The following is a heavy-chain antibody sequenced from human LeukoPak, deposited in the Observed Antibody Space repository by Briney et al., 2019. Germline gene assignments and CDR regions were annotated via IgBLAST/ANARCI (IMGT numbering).Heavy chain of an antibody. Sequence: SETLSLTCTVSGGSISSSSYYWGWIRQPPGKGLEWIGSIYYSGSTYYNPSLKSRVTISVDTSKNQFSLKLSSVTAADTAVYYCARADYDFWSGGPFWGQGTLVTVSS. CDR1: GGSISSSSYY. CDR2: IYYSGST. D-gene: IGHD3-3*01. J-gene: IGHJ4*02. V-gene: IGHV4-39*07. CDR3: ARADYDFWSGGPF.